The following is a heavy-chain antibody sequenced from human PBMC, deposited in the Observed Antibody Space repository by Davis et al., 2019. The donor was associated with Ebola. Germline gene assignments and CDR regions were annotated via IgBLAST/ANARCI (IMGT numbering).Heavy chain of an antibody. CDR2: FNPHNGNT. CDR1: GYTFTNYG. CDR3: AIGGTTGGFDY. Sequence: ASVKVSCKASGYTFTNYGITWVRPAPGPGLDWMGWFNPHNGNTNYAQNVQGRVILTEDTSTGTAYMELSSLRSEDTAVYYCAIGGTTGGFDYWGQGTLVTVSS. V-gene: IGHV1-18*04. D-gene: IGHD1-14*01. J-gene: IGHJ4*02.